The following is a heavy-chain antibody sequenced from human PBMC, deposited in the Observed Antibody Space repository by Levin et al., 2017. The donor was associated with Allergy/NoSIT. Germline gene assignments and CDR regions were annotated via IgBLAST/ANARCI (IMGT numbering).Heavy chain of an antibody. CDR3: ARKGGSGSPEHH. Sequence: GGSLRLSCTASGFTFSSYWMTWVRQAAGKGLEWVANIKQDGSEKYYVDSVRGRFTISRDNAKNSLYLQMNSLRVEDTAVYYCARKGGSGSPEHHWGQGTLVTVSS. V-gene: IGHV3-7*01. J-gene: IGHJ5*02. CDR1: GFTFSSYW. D-gene: IGHD3-10*01. CDR2: IKQDGSEK.